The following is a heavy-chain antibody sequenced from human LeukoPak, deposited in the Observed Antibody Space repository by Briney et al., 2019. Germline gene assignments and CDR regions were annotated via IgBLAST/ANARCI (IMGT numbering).Heavy chain of an antibody. CDR3: AKDPGYCSGGNCFYFDS. J-gene: IGHJ4*02. Sequence: GGSLRLSCAASGFTFSTYGMHWVRQAPGKGLECVAVISDDGNNKYYADSVKGRFTISRDNSKNALYLQMNSLRVEDTAVYYCAKDPGYCSGGNCFYFDSWGQGTLVTVSS. V-gene: IGHV3-30*18. CDR1: GFTFSTYG. CDR2: ISDDGNNK. D-gene: IGHD2-15*01.